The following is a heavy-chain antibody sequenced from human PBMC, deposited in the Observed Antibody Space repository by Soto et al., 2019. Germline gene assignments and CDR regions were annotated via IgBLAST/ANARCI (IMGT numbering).Heavy chain of an antibody. Sequence: GESLKISCAASGFTFSSYSMNWVRQAPGKGLEWVSSISSSSSYIYYADSVKGRFTISRDNAKNSLYLQMNSLRAEDTAVYYCASDIVVVPAAMGGHYYYMDVWGKGTTVTVSS. CDR3: ASDIVVVPAAMGGHYYYMDV. CDR1: GFTFSSYS. V-gene: IGHV3-21*01. D-gene: IGHD2-2*01. CDR2: ISSSSSYI. J-gene: IGHJ6*03.